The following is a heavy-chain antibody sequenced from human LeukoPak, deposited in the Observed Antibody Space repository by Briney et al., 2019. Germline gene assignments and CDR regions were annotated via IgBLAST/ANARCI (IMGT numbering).Heavy chain of an antibody. CDR1: GFTFSSYA. D-gene: IGHD6-19*01. V-gene: IGHV3-23*01. Sequence: GGSLRLSCAASGFTFSSYAMSWVRQAPGKGLEWVSAISGSGGSAYYADSVKGRFTISRDNSKNTLYLQMNSLRAEDTAVYYCAKRGAAVAGTGFYYYGMDVWGQGTTVTVSS. J-gene: IGHJ6*02. CDR3: AKRGAAVAGTGFYYYGMDV. CDR2: ISGSGGSA.